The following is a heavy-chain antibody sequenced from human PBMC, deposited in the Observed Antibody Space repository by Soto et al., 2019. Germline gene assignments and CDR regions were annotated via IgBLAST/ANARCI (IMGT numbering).Heavy chain of an antibody. V-gene: IGHV3-30-3*01. CDR3: ARDIAAAGTVAFDI. D-gene: IGHD6-13*01. CDR2: ISYDGSNK. CDR1: GFTFSSYA. J-gene: IGHJ3*02. Sequence: GGALRLSCAASGFTFSSYAMHWVRQAPGKGLEWVAVISYDGSNKYYADSVKGRFTISRDNSKNTLYLQMNSLRAEDTAVYYCARDIAAAGTVAFDIWGQGTMVTVSS.